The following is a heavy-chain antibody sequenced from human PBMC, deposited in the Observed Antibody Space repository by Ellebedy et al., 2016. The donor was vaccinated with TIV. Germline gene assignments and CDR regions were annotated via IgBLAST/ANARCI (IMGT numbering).Heavy chain of an antibody. J-gene: IGHJ3*02. CDR1: GFTFSNAW. Sequence: PGGSLRLSCTGSGFTFSNAWVNWVRQAPGKGLEWVSSISGSGDNTYYADSVEGRFTISRDHSKNTLSLQMNSLRAEDTAVYYCARDPVGVGPAFDIWGQGTIVTVSS. CDR2: ISGSGDNT. CDR3: ARDPVGVGPAFDI. D-gene: IGHD4-23*01. V-gene: IGHV3-23*01.